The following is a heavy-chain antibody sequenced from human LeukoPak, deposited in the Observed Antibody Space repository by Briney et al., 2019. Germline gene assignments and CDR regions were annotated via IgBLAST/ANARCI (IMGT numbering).Heavy chain of an antibody. CDR1: GFTFSSYA. D-gene: IGHD3-22*01. Sequence: GGSLRLSCAASGFTFSSYAMNWVRQAPGKGLEWVSSISRGSDHIFYADSLKGRFTISRDNAKTSLYLQMNSLGAGDTAVYYCARPYDTRGYFPDYWGQGPLVTVSS. V-gene: IGHV3-21*01. CDR2: ISRGSDHI. CDR3: ARPYDTRGYFPDY. J-gene: IGHJ4*02.